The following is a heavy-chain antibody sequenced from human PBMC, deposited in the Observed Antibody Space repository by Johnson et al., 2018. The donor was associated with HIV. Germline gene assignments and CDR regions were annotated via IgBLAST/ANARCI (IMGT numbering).Heavy chain of an antibody. J-gene: IGHJ3*02. CDR1: GFTFSSYG. CDR2: IRYDGSNK. D-gene: IGHD6-25*01. Sequence: VQLVESGGGVVQPGGSLRLSCAASGFTFSSYGMHWVRQAPGKGLEWVAFIRYDGSNKYYVDSVKGRFTISRDNSKNTLSLQMNSLRAEDTAVYYCTKETPSSGGTFDIWGQGTMVTVSS. CDR3: TKETPSSGGTFDI. V-gene: IGHV3-30*02.